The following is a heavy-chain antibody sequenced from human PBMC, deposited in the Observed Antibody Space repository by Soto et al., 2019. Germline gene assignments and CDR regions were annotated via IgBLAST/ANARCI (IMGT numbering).Heavy chain of an antibody. J-gene: IGHJ4*02. CDR1: GDSVSSTSVA. D-gene: IGHD1-1*01. CDR2: SYYKSKWYN. CDR3: SRGNLEPRPFFNY. Sequence: SETLSLTCAISGDSVSSTSVAWNWIRQSPSRGLEWLGGSYYKSKWYNDYAVSVKSRININPDTFYDHCYLQLNSVSLDVAYVYFCSRGNLEPRPFFNYWGQGTLVTVSS. V-gene: IGHV6-1*01.